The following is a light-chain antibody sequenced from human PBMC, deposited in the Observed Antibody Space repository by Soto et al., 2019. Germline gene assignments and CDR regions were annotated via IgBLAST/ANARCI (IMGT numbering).Light chain of an antibody. CDR1: QSVSSSY. J-gene: IGKJ4*01. CDR2: GAS. CDR3: QQYGSAPPVT. Sequence: ESVLTQSPATLSLSPGERATLSCRASQSVSSSYLAWYQQKPGQAPRLLIYGASSRATGIPDRFSGSGSGTDFTLTISRLEPEDFAVYYYQQYGSAPPVTFGGGTKVDIK. V-gene: IGKV3-20*01.